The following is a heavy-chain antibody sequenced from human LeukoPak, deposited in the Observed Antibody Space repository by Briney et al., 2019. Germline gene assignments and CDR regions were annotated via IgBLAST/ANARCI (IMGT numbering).Heavy chain of an antibody. CDR3: AKTGAMVREKSFDY. V-gene: IGHV3-30*02. J-gene: IGHJ4*02. D-gene: IGHD3-10*01. CDR2: IRYDGSKK. Sequence: PGGSLRLSCAASGFIFSSYGMHWVRQAPGKGLEWVAFIRYDGSKKYYADSVKGRFTISRDNSKNTLYLQMNSLRAEDTAVYYCAKTGAMVREKSFDYWGQGTLVTVSS. CDR1: GFIFSSYG.